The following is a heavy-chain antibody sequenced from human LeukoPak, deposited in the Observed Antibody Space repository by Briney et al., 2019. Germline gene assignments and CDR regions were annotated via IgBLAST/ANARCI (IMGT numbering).Heavy chain of an antibody. CDR1: GGTFSSYA. J-gene: IGHJ5*02. V-gene: IGHV1-69*05. CDR3: ARDKYYYGSGSSHSTNWFDP. D-gene: IGHD3-10*01. Sequence: SVKVSCKASGGTFSSYAISWVRQAPGQGLEWMGGIIPIFGTANYAQKLQGRVTMTTDTSTSTAYVELRSLRSDDTAVYYCARDKYYYGSGSSHSTNWFDPWGQGTLVTVSS. CDR2: IIPIFGTA.